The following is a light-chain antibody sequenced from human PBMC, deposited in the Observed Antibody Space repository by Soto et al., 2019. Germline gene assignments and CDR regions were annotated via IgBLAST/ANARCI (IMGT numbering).Light chain of an antibody. CDR2: DAS. Sequence: EIVLTQSPATLSLSPGERATLSCRASQSITKYLAWYQQKPGQAPRLLIYDASNRGNGIPARFSGSGSGTDCTLTISSLEPEDFAVDYCQHRSSWSITFGQGTRLEIK. CDR1: QSITKY. CDR3: QHRSSWSIT. J-gene: IGKJ5*01. V-gene: IGKV3-11*01.